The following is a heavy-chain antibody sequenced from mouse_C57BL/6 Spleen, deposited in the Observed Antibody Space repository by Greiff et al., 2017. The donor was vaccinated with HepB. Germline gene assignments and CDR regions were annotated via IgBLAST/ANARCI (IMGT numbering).Heavy chain of an antibody. V-gene: IGHV1-26*01. CDR3: ARKGTGPYYFDY. Sequence: VQLQQSGPELVKPGASVKISCKASGYTFTDYYMNWVKQSHGKSLEWIGDINPNNGGTSYNQKFKGKATLTVDKSSSTAYMELRSLTSEDSAVYYCARKGTGPYYFDYWGQGTTLTVSS. CDR1: GYTFTDYY. CDR2: INPNNGGT. J-gene: IGHJ2*01. D-gene: IGHD4-1*01.